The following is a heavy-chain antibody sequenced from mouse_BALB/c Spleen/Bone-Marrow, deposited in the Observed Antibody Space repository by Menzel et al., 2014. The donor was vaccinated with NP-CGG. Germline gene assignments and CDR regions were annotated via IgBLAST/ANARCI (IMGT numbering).Heavy chain of an antibody. J-gene: IGHJ2*01. CDR2: IFPGSGNT. D-gene: IGHD1-1*01. V-gene: IGHV1-66*01. Sequence: QVQLKQSGPELVKPGASVKISCKASGYSFTSYYIHWVKQRPGQGLEWIGWIFPGSGNTKYNEKFKGKATLTADTSSSTAYMQLSSLTPEDSAVYFCVSTFDYWGQGTTLTVSS. CDR1: GYSFTSYY. CDR3: VSTFDY.